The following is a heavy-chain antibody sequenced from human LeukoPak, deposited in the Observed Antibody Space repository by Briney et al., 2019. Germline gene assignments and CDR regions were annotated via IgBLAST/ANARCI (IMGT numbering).Heavy chain of an antibody. CDR2: ISGSGGHT. CDR3: AKGGAATMRDGYNYCYYCMEG. V-gene: IGHV3-23*01. CDR1: GFTFSSHA. J-gene: IGHJ6*02. Sequence: GGSLRLSCAASGFTFSSHAMSWVRQAPGKGLEWVSLISGSGGHTYYGDSVKGHFTISRDNSTNRLYLQMNSLRPEDTAVYYCAKGGAATMRDGYNYCYYCMEGWGRGTTVTVSS. D-gene: IGHD5-24*01.